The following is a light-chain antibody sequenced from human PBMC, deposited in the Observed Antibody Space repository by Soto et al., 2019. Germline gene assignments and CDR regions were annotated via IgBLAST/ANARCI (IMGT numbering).Light chain of an antibody. CDR1: QSVRSY. V-gene: IGKV3-20*01. J-gene: IGKJ1*01. CDR2: DTS. Sequence: EVVLTQSPATLSLSPGERATLSCRASQSVRSYLAWYQQKPGQAPRLLIYDTSTRATGIPARFSGSGSGTDFTLTISRLEPEDFTVYYCQHYGTSMWTFGQGTKVDIK. CDR3: QHYGTSMWT.